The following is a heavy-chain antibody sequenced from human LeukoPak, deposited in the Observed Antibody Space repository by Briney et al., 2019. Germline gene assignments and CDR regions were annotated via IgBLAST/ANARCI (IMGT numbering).Heavy chain of an antibody. CDR2: INHSGST. J-gene: IGHJ4*02. CDR1: GGSISSYY. D-gene: IGHD3-22*01. V-gene: IGHV4-34*01. CDR3: ARRNYYDSSGYRGVRYFDY. Sequence: PSETLSLTCTVSGGSISSYYWSWVRQPPGKGLEWIGEINHSGSTNYNPSLKSRVTISVDTSKTQCSLKLSSVTAADTAVYYCARRNYYDSSGYRGVRYFDYWGQGTLVTVSS.